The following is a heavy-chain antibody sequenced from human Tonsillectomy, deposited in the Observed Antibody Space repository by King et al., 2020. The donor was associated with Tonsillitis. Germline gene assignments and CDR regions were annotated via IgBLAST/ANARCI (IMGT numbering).Heavy chain of an antibody. J-gene: IGHJ4*02. V-gene: IGHV3-30*18. CDR3: AKDLSVSY. CDR2: ISYDGSNE. CDR1: GFTFINYG. D-gene: IGHD3-22*01. Sequence: VQLVQSGGGVVQPGRSLRLSCAASGFTFINYGVHWVRRAPGKGLEWVAVISYDGSNEYYADSVKGRFTISRDNSNNTLYLQMNSLRADDTAVYYCAKDLSVSYWGQGTLVTVSS.